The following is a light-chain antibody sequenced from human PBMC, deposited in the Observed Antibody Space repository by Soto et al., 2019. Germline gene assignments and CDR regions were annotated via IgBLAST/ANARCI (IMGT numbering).Light chain of an antibody. CDR3: SSYANGHIRL. Sequence: QSALTQPPSASGSPGQSVTISCTGTSSDIGNYNYVSWYQQYPGKAPKLMIYEVSKRPSGVPDRFSGSKSGDTASLTVSGLQAEDEADYYCSSYANGHIRLFGGGTKVTVL. J-gene: IGLJ3*02. V-gene: IGLV2-8*01. CDR2: EVS. CDR1: SSDIGNYNY.